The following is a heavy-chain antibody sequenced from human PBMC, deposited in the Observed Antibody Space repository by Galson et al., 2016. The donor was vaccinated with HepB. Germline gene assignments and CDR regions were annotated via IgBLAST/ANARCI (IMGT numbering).Heavy chain of an antibody. D-gene: IGHD5-24*01. J-gene: IGHJ6*02. CDR2: TYYTSKWYN. V-gene: IGHV6-1*01. Sequence: CAISGDSVSSNSAGWNWIRQSPSRGLEWLGRTYYTSKWYNDYALSVKGRITINPDTSKNQFSLQLSSVTPEDTAVYYCARGWLQGGMGVRGQGSTVTVSS. CDR1: GDSVSSNSAG. CDR3: ARGWLQGGMGV.